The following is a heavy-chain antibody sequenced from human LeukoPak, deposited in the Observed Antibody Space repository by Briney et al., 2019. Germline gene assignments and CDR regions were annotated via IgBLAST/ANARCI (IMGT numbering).Heavy chain of an antibody. CDR1: GFTFDDYG. Sequence: GGSLRLSCAASGFTFDDYGMSWVRQAPGKGLEWVSGINWNGGSTGYADSVKGRFTISRDNAKNSLYLQMNSLRAEDTALYYCARNRYSSSWYHYYYMDVWGKGTTVTVSS. J-gene: IGHJ6*03. CDR2: INWNGGST. V-gene: IGHV3-20*04. D-gene: IGHD6-13*01. CDR3: ARNRYSSSWYHYYYMDV.